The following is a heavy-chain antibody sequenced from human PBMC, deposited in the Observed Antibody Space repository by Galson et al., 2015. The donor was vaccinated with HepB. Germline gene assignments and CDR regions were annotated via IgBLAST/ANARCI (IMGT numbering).Heavy chain of an antibody. CDR2: INPSGGST. J-gene: IGHJ3*02. CDR3: ARGVIMIFGVVTPDAFNI. D-gene: IGHD3-3*01. V-gene: IGHV1-46*03. Sequence: MGWINPSGGSTSYAQKFQGRVTMTRDTSTSTVYMELSSLRSEDTAVYYCARGVIMIFGVVTPDAFNIWGQGTMVTVSS.